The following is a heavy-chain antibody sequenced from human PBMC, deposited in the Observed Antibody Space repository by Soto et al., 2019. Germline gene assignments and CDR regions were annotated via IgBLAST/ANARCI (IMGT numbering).Heavy chain of an antibody. CDR1: GGSISSGGYY. V-gene: IGHV4-31*03. D-gene: IGHD2-15*01. Sequence: QVQLQESGPGLVKPSQTLSLTCTVSGGSISSGGYYWSWIRQHPGKGLEWIGYIYYSGSTYYNPSLARRVTRSVDPSKTQFALKLSSVTAADTAVYYCARAFGGKSGFDYWGQGTLVTVSS. CDR2: IYYSGST. CDR3: ARAFGGKSGFDY. J-gene: IGHJ4*02.